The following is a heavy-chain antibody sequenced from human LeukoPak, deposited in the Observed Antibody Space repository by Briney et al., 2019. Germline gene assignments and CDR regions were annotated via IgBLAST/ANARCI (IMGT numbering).Heavy chain of an antibody. CDR1: GGSFSGYY. Sequence: TSETLSLTCAVYGGSFSGYYWSWIRQPPGKGLEWIGEINHSGSTNYNPSLKSRVTISVDTSKNQFSLKLSSVTAADTAVYYCAVGSSWSPILDYWGQGTLVTVSS. J-gene: IGHJ4*02. D-gene: IGHD6-13*01. V-gene: IGHV4-34*01. CDR2: INHSGST. CDR3: AVGSSWSPILDY.